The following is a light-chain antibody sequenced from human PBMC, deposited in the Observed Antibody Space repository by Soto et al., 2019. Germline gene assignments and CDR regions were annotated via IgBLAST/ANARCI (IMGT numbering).Light chain of an antibody. CDR2: DAS. V-gene: IGKV3-15*01. CDR1: ESVSRN. Sequence: EIGMTQSPATLSVSPGERATLSCRASESVSRNLAWYQQKPGQAPRLLIYDASTRATGIPDRFSGGGSGTEFTLTISSLQSEDFVVYYCQQYNSWPPITFGQGRRLAI. CDR3: QQYNSWPPIT. J-gene: IGKJ5*01.